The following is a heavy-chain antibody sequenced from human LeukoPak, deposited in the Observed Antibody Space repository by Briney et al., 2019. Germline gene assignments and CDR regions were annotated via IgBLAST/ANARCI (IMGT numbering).Heavy chain of an antibody. V-gene: IGHV3-21*01. Sequence: GGSLRLSCAASGFTFSSYSMNWVRQAPGKGLEWVSSISGSSSYIYYADSVEGRFTISRDNAKNSLYLQMNSLRAEDTAVYYCAGLRNWFDPWGQGTLVTVSS. J-gene: IGHJ5*02. CDR1: GFTFSSYS. CDR2: ISGSSSYI. CDR3: AGLRNWFDP.